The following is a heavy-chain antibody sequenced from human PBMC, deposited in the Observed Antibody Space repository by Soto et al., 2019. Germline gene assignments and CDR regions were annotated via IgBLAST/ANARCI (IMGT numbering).Heavy chain of an antibody. D-gene: IGHD6-6*01. V-gene: IGHV1-69*13. CDR1: GGTFSSYA. CDR2: IIPIFGTA. J-gene: IGHJ5*02. Sequence: SVKVSCKASGGTFSSYAISWVRQAPGQGLEWMGGIIPIFGTANYAQKFQGRVTITADESTSTAYMELSSLISEDTAVYYCARDRSSISRALDPWGQGTLVTVSS. CDR3: ARDRSSISRALDP.